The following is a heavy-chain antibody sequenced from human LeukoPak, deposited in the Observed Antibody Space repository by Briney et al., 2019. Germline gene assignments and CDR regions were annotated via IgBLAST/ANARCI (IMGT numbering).Heavy chain of an antibody. CDR2: ISSSSSYI. V-gene: IGHV3-21*01. J-gene: IGHJ4*02. CDR3: ARDMVRGVSFDY. CDR1: GFTFSSYS. D-gene: IGHD3-10*01. Sequence: PGGSLRLSCAASGFTFSSYSMNWVRQAPGKGLEWVSSISSSSSYIYYADSVKGRFTISRDNAKNSLYLQMNSLRAEETAVYYCARDMVRGVSFDYWGQGTLVTVSS.